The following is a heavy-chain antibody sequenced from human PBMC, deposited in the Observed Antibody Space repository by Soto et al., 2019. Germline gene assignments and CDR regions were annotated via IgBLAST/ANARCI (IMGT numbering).Heavy chain of an antibody. CDR2: VYYSGDK. V-gene: IGHV4-61*01. D-gene: IGHD1-26*01. Sequence: SETLSLTCTVSGGSVSSGSSFWSWIRQPPGKGLEWIGDVYYSGDKRYTPSLKSRVTISVATSKNQFSLKLNSVTAADTAVYYCASWNVAATGGGLGVWGQGTTVTVSS. CDR1: GGSVSSGSSF. J-gene: IGHJ6*02. CDR3: ASWNVAATGGGLGV.